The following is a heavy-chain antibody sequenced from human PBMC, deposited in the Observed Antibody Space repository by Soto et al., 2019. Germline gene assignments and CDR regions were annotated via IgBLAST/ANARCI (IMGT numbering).Heavy chain of an antibody. Sequence: SETLSLTCTVSGGSISSYYWSWIRQPPGKGLEWIGYIYYSGSTNYNPPLKSRVTISVDTSKNQFSLKLSSVTAADTAVYYCARGKGSSWLDYRAQRTPVTVSS. CDR1: GGSISSYY. CDR2: IYYSGST. J-gene: IGHJ4*02. V-gene: IGHV4-59*01. CDR3: ARGKGSSWLDY. D-gene: IGHD6-13*01.